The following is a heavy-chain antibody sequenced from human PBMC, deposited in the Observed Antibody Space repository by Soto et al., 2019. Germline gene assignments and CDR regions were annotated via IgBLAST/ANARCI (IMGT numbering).Heavy chain of an antibody. CDR1: GGSISSGGYY. V-gene: IGHV4-31*03. J-gene: IGHJ4*02. Sequence: LSLTCTVSGGSISSGGYYWSWIRQHPGKGLEWIGYIYYSGSTYYNPSLKSRVTISVDTSKNQFSLKLSSVTAADTAVYYCARSRYSGSYYFDYWGQGTLVTLSS. D-gene: IGHD1-26*01. CDR2: IYYSGST. CDR3: ARSRYSGSYYFDY.